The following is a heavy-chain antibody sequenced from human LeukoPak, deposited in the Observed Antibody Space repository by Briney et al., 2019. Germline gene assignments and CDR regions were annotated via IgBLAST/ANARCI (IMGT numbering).Heavy chain of an antibody. J-gene: IGHJ4*02. CDR2: IYNSGSM. D-gene: IGHD6-19*01. Sequence: KPSETLSLTCTVSGGSISSYYWSWIRQPPGKGLEWMGYIYNSGSMNNNPSLKSRVTISVDTTKNQFSLKLTSVTAADTAVYYCARHGSAWSFDYWGQGTLVTVSS. CDR1: GGSISSYY. V-gene: IGHV4-59*08. CDR3: ARHGSAWSFDY.